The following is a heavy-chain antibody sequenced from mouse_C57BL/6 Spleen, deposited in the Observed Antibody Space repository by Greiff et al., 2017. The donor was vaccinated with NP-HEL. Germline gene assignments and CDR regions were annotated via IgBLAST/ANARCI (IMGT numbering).Heavy chain of an antibody. CDR1: GYAFSSYW. CDR2: IYPGDGDT. D-gene: IGHD2-5*01. J-gene: IGHJ4*01. Sequence: VQLQQSGAELVQPGASVKISCKASGYAFSSYWMNWVKQRPGKGLEWIGQIYPGDGDTNYNGKFKGKATLTADKSSSTAYMQLSSLTSEDSAVYFCARQRYSNYNAMDYWGQGTSVTVSS. V-gene: IGHV1-80*01. CDR3: ARQRYSNYNAMDY.